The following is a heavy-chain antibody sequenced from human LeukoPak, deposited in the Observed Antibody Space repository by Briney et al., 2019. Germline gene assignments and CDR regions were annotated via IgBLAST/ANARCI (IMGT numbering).Heavy chain of an antibody. J-gene: IGHJ4*02. CDR1: GFTFSSHW. V-gene: IGHV3-74*01. D-gene: IGHD3-22*01. CDR3: ARRFSGYRDY. Sequence: GGSLRLSCAASGFTFSSHWVDWVRQAPGQGLVWVSRLNEDGRITNYADSVKGRFTISRDNAKNTVYLQMNSLRVEDTGVYYCARRFSGYRDYWGQGTQVSVSS. CDR2: LNEDGRIT.